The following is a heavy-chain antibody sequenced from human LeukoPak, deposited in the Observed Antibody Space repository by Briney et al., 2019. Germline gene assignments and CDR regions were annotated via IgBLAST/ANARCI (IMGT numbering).Heavy chain of an antibody. Sequence: SLRLSPTSSGFTFVDYAMSWVRQAPGKGQKRVGVIRSKAYGGTTEYAASVKGRFTISRDDSKSIAYLQMNSLKTEDTAVYYCTRVDSSGWYYFDYWGQGTLVTVSS. CDR2: IRSKAYGGTT. D-gene: IGHD6-19*01. J-gene: IGHJ4*02. CDR1: GFTFVDYA. CDR3: TRVDSSGWYYFDY. V-gene: IGHV3-49*04.